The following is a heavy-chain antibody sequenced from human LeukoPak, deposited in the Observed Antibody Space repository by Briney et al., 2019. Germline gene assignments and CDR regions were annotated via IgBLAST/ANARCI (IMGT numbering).Heavy chain of an antibody. D-gene: IGHD3-10*01. V-gene: IGHV3-23*01. Sequence: GGSLRLSCAASGFTFSNYAMSGVRQAPGKGLEWVSAITGSGDSTYYADSVKGRFTISSDNSENTLFLQMNSLRAEDTAIYYCAKGFMVRGVIPDCWGQGTLVTVSS. CDR2: ITGSGDST. J-gene: IGHJ4*02. CDR3: AKGFMVRGVIPDC. CDR1: GFTFSNYA.